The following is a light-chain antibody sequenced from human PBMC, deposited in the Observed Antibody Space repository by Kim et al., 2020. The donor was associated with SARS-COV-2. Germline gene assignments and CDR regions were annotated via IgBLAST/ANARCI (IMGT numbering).Light chain of an antibody. V-gene: IGKV1-39*01. CDR2: CAS. CDR1: RKISNY. Sequence: SASVGDTVTITCRASRKISNYLNWFQQKPGKAPKVLIYCASSFQDGVPSRFSGGGSGTDFTLTISSLQPGDTATYYCQQSHSTPYTFGQVTKLEI. CDR3: QQSHSTPYT. J-gene: IGKJ2*01.